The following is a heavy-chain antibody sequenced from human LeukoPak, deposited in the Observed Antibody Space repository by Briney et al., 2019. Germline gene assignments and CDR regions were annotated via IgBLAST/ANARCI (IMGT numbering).Heavy chain of an antibody. D-gene: IGHD6-6*01. Sequence: GGSLRLSCAASGFTFSSYVMSWVRQAPGKGLEGVSGISGSGANTYYADSVKGRFTISRDNSKNTLYLQINSLTAEDTAIYYCAKGVIAARYFDYWGQGTLVTVSS. V-gene: IGHV3-23*01. CDR2: ISGSGANT. J-gene: IGHJ4*02. CDR1: GFTFSSYV. CDR3: AKGVIAARYFDY.